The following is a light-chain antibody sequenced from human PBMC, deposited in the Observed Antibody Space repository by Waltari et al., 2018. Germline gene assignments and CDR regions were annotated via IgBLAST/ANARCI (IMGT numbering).Light chain of an antibody. J-gene: IGKJ2*01. CDR3: QQYGSSILYT. CDR2: GAS. Sequence: EVVLTQSPGTLPLSPGEKATLSCRASQSLTKRYLAWYQQKPGQVPRLLIYGASSRAAGIPDRVSGSGSGTDFSLTSNRLEPDDSAVYYCQQYGSSILYTFGQGTKLEIK. CDR1: QSLTKRY. V-gene: IGKV3-20*01.